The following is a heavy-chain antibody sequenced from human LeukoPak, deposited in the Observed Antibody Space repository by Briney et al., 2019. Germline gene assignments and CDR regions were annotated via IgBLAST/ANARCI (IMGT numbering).Heavy chain of an antibody. CDR1: GYSFTSYW. Sequence: GESLKISCKGSGYSFTSYWIGWVRQMPGKGLEWMGIIYPGESDTRYSPSFQGQVTISADKAISTAYLQWSSLKASDTAMYYCARPHYYDSSGYYFDYWGQGTLVTVSS. CDR2: IYPGESDT. V-gene: IGHV5-51*01. J-gene: IGHJ4*02. CDR3: ARPHYYDSSGYYFDY. D-gene: IGHD3-22*01.